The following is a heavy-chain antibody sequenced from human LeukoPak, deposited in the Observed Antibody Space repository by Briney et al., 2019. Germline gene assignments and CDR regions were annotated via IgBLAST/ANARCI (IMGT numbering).Heavy chain of an antibody. CDR3: ARDPPFYYDSSGLDY. D-gene: IGHD3-22*01. CDR2: ISYDGSNK. J-gene: IGHJ4*02. V-gene: IGHV3-30-3*01. CDR1: GFTFSSYA. Sequence: SGGSLRLSCAASGFTFSSYAMHWVSQAPGKGLEWVAVISYDGSNKYYADSVKGRFTISRDNSKNTLYLQMNSLRAEDTAVYYCARDPPFYYDSSGLDYWGQGTLVTVSS.